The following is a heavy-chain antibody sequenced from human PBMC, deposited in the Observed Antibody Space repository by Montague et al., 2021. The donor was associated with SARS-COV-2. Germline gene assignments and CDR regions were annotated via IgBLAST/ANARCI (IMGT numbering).Heavy chain of an antibody. CDR2: MHFTGKT. D-gene: IGHD3-10*01. CDR3: SRDRFDFGAGRQGTIDF. J-gene: IGHJ4*02. CDR1: GDSITNNN. Sequence: SETLSLTCSVSGDSITNNNWSWSRHPAAKGLEWIGRMHFTGKTNSCPFFTSRLPISADTSTNQFSLKLTSVTAADTAIYFCSRDRFDFGAGRQGTIDFWGQGTLVTVSS. V-gene: IGHV4-4*07.